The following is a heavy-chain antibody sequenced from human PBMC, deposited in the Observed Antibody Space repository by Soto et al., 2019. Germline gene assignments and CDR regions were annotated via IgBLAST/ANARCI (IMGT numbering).Heavy chain of an antibody. J-gene: IGHJ3*01. CDR2: IKQDGSEK. V-gene: IGHV3-7*01. D-gene: IGHD3-22*01. CDR1: GFTFSSYG. Sequence: PGGSLRLSCAASGFTFSSYGMHWVRQAPGKGLEWVANIKQDGSEKYYVDSVKGRFTISRDNAKNSLYLQMNSLRAEDTAVYYCARDQLYYNDISGRPLNAFDVWGQGTMVTVSS. CDR3: ARDQLYYNDISGRPLNAFDV.